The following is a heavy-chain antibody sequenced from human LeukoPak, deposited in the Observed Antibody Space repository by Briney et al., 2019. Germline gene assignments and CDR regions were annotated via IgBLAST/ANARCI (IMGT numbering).Heavy chain of an antibody. Sequence: SETLSLTCAVYGGSFSDYYWSWFRQPPGKGLEWLGEIYPSGATFYNPSLKSRVTVSKDTSKSQFSLNLRFVTAADTALYYCAGYHNWFLNDHWGQGTLVTVSS. CDR3: AGYHNWFLNDH. CDR1: GGSFSDYY. CDR2: IYPSGAT. J-gene: IGHJ4*02. V-gene: IGHV4-34*01. D-gene: IGHD1-1*01.